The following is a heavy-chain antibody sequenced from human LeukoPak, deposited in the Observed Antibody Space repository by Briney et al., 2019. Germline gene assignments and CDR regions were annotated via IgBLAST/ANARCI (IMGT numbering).Heavy chain of an antibody. V-gene: IGHV1-2*02. Sequence: GGSLRLSCSASGFTFTGYYIHWVRQAPGQGLEWMAWINPNSGATNYAQKFQGRVTMTRDTSISTAYMELSRLTSDDTAVYFCARGRFGEWDNWFDPWGQGTLVTVSS. CDR3: ARGRFGEWDNWFDP. J-gene: IGHJ5*02. D-gene: IGHD3-10*01. CDR1: GFTFTGYY. CDR2: INPNSGAT.